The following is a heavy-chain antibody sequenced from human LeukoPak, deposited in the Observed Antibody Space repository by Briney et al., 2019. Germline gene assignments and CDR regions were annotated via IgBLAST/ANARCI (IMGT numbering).Heavy chain of an antibody. J-gene: IGHJ4*02. CDR2: INHSGST. CDR1: GGSFSGYH. Sequence: PSETLSLTCAVYGGSFSGYHWSWIRQPPGKGLEWIGEINHSGSTNYNPSLKSRVTISVDTSKNQFSLKLSSVTAADTAVYYCARSLSGVAGTFWDYWGQGTLVTVSS. V-gene: IGHV4-34*01. D-gene: IGHD6-19*01. CDR3: ARSLSGVAGTFWDY.